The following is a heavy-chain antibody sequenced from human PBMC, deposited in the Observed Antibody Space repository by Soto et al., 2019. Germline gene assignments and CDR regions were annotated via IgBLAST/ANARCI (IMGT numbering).Heavy chain of an antibody. V-gene: IGHV1-46*03. CDR3: TRSIITTAGTDAFDL. D-gene: IGHD6-13*01. J-gene: IGHJ3*01. CDR2: INPSRGGT. Sequence: ASVKVSCKASADTFTSYYVHWVLQAPGQGPEWMGMINPSRGGTDYAQKFQGRVTMTRDTSTTTVYMELSSLRSEDTAIYYCTRSIITTAGTDAFDLWGQGTLVTVSS. CDR1: ADTFTSYY.